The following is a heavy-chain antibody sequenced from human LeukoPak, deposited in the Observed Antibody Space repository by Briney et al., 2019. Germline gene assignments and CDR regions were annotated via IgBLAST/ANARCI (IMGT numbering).Heavy chain of an antibody. V-gene: IGHV4-34*01. CDR2: INHSGST. CDR1: GGSFSGYY. Sequence: SETLSLTCAVYGGSFSGYYWSWIRQPPGKGLEWIGEINHSGSTNYNPSLKSRVTISVDMSKNQFSLKLSSVTAADTAVYYCARHAGRVLRYFDWLLDYFDYWGQGTLVTVSS. CDR3: ARHAGRVLRYFDWLLDYFDY. D-gene: IGHD3-9*01. J-gene: IGHJ4*02.